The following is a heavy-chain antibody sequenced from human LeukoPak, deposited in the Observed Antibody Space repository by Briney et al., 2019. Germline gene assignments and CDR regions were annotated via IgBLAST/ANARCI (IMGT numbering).Heavy chain of an antibody. D-gene: IGHD6-19*01. Sequence: GGTLRLSCAASGFSFSSHGMSWVRQAPGKGLEWVSGIIGGAGSTYYADSVKGRFTISGDNSKNTLFLQMNSLRAEDTAVYYCAKDLQWLVRGYFDYWGQGTLVTVSS. V-gene: IGHV3-23*01. CDR2: IIGGAGST. CDR3: AKDLQWLVRGYFDY. J-gene: IGHJ4*02. CDR1: GFSFSSHG.